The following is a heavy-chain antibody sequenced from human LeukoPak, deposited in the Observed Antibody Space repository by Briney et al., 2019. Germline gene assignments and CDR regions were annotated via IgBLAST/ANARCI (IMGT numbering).Heavy chain of an antibody. J-gene: IGHJ4*02. Sequence: SETLSLTCAVSGYSISSGYYWGWIRQPPGKGLEWIGSIYHSGSTYYNPSLKSRVTISVDTSKNQFSLKLSSVTAADTAVYYCARDIYGDYFVYWGQGTLVTVSS. CDR1: GYSISSGYY. D-gene: IGHD4-17*01. CDR2: IYHSGST. CDR3: ARDIYGDYFVY. V-gene: IGHV4-38-2*02.